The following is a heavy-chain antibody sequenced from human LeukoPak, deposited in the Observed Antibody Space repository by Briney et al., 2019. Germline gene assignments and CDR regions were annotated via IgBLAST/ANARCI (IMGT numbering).Heavy chain of an antibody. D-gene: IGHD4-17*01. Sequence: PGGSLRLSCAASGFTFSSYAMHWVRQAPGKGLEYVSAISSNGGSTYYANSVKGRFTISRDNSKNTLYLQMGSLRAEDMAVYYCARVEGDYHSYYFDYWGQGTLVTVSS. CDR1: GFTFSSYA. V-gene: IGHV3-64*01. CDR2: ISSNGGST. J-gene: IGHJ4*02. CDR3: ARVEGDYHSYYFDY.